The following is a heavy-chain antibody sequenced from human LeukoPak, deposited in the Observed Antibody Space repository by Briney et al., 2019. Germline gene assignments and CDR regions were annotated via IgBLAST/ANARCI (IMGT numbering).Heavy chain of an antibody. Sequence: SETLSLTCTVSGGSISSYYWSWIRQPAGKGLEWIGRIDTSGNTNYKPSLKSRVTMSVDTSKKQFSLKLSSVTAADTAVYYCARVVVVAAGYYYYYMDVWGKGTTVTVSS. CDR3: ARVVVVAAGYYYYYMDV. J-gene: IGHJ6*03. D-gene: IGHD2-15*01. CDR2: IDTSGNT. V-gene: IGHV4-4*07. CDR1: GGSISSYY.